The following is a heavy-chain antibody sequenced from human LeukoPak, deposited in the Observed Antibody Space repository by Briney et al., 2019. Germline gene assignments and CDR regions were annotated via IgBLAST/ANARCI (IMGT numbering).Heavy chain of an antibody. CDR1: GYRFNAYW. J-gene: IGHJ3*01. CDR3: ARPNITSYYDSRGYDAFDV. Sequence: GESLKISCKSSGYRFNAYWIAWVHQVPGKGLEWMGIIYPDDSDTRYSPSFQGQVTISADKSVRTAYLQWSSLKASDTAMYYCARPNITSYYDSRGYDAFDVWGQGTMVTVSS. D-gene: IGHD3-22*01. CDR2: IYPDDSDT. V-gene: IGHV5-51*07.